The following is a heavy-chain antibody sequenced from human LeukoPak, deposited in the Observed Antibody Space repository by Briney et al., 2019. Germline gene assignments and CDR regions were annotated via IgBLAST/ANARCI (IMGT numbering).Heavy chain of an antibody. CDR2: INAGNGNT. J-gene: IGHJ4*02. V-gene: IGHV1-3*01. CDR1: GYTFTSYA. CDR3: ARSNGYSYGWAFDY. D-gene: IGHD5-18*01. Sequence: GASVKVSCKASGYTFTSYAMHWVRQSPGQRLEWMGWINAGNGNTKYSQKFQGRVTITRDTSASTAYMELSSLRSEDTAVYYCARSNGYSYGWAFDYWGQGTLVTVSS.